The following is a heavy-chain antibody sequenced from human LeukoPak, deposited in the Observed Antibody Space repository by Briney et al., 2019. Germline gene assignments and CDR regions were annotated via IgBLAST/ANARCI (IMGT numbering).Heavy chain of an antibody. J-gene: IGHJ4*02. CDR2: VHTSGST. V-gene: IGHV4-61*02. CDR3: ARSTSGDYYDY. D-gene: IGHD3-10*01. Sequence: SETLSLTCSVSGGSISSGSCYWGWIRQPAGRGLEWIGRVHTSGSTNYKPSLKSRVTISLDTSKNQFSLNLSSVTAADAAVYYCARSTSGDYYDYWGQGTLVTVSS. CDR1: GGSISSGSCY.